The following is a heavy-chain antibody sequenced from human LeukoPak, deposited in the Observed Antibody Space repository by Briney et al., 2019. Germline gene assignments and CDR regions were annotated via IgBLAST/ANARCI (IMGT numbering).Heavy chain of an antibody. CDR3: ARGMGTSWFDY. V-gene: IGHV1-2*02. J-gene: IGHJ4*02. CDR1: GYTLTELS. D-gene: IGHD6-13*01. Sequence: GASVKVSCKVSGYTLTELSMHWVRQAPGQGLEWMGRIDPNSGGTKYAQKFQGRVTLTRDTSINTVYMELNTLTSDDMALYYCARGMGTSWFDYWGQGTLVTVSS. CDR2: IDPNSGGT.